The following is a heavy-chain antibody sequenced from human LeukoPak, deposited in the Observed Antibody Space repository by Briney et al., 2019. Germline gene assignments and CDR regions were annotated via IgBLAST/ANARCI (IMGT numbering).Heavy chain of an antibody. CDR2: ISYDGSNK. J-gene: IGHJ3*02. V-gene: IGHV3-30-3*01. CDR1: GFTFSSYA. CDR3: ARWESANYVYCGGDCQSGAFDI. D-gene: IGHD2-21*01. Sequence: GGSLRLSCAASGFTFSSYAMHWVRQAPGKGLEWVAVISYDGSNKYYADSVKGRFTISRDNAKNSLYLQMNSLRAEDTAVYYCARWESANYVYCGGDCQSGAFDIWGQGTMVTVSS.